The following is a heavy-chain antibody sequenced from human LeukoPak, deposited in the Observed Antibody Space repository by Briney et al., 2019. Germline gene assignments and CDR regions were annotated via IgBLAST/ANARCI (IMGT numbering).Heavy chain of an antibody. V-gene: IGHV3-30*10. D-gene: IGHD1-26*01. CDR3: ARGTSSPGYFDL. Sequence: YDGTNEYFTDSAKGRFTISRDNSQKKLFLQMNNLRPDDTALYYCARGTSSPGYFDLWGQGTQVTVSS. CDR2: YDGTNE. J-gene: IGHJ4*02.